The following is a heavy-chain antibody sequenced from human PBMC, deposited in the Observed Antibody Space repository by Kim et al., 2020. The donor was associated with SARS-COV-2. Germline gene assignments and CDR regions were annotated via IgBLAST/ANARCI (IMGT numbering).Heavy chain of an antibody. Sequence: GESLKISCKGSGYSFTSYWIGWVRQMPGKGLEWMGIIYPGDSDTRYSPSFQGQVTISADKSISTAYLQWSSLKASDTAMYYCARHMVQTNYYYYGMDVWGQGTTVTVSS. CDR3: ARHMVQTNYYYYGMDV. CDR2: IYPGDSDT. CDR1: GYSFTSYW. J-gene: IGHJ6*02. D-gene: IGHD3-10*01. V-gene: IGHV5-51*01.